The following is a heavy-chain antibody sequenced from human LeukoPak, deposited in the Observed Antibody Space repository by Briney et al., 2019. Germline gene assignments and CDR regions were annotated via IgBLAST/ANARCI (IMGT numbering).Heavy chain of an antibody. J-gene: IGHJ4*02. V-gene: IGHV3-74*03. CDR3: ARWGSSGQGDY. D-gene: IGHD3-22*01. Sequence: GGSLRFSCAASGFTFSSYWMHWVRQAPGKGLVWVSRINSDGSSITYADSVKGRFTISRDNAKNTLYLQMNSLRVEDTAVYYCARWGSSGQGDYWGQGTLVTVSS. CDR2: INSDGSSI. CDR1: GFTFSSYW.